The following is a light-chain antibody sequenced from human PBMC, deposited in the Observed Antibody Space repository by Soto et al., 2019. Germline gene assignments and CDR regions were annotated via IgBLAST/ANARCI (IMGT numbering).Light chain of an antibody. CDR2: EGS. Sequence: QSVLTQPASVSGSPGQSITISCTGTSSDVGSYNLVSWYQQHPGKAPKLMIYEGSKRPSGVSNRFSGSKSGNMASLTISGLQAEDEADYYCCSYAGSFTYVFGTGTKVTVL. V-gene: IGLV2-23*01. J-gene: IGLJ1*01. CDR3: CSYAGSFTYV. CDR1: SSDVGSYNL.